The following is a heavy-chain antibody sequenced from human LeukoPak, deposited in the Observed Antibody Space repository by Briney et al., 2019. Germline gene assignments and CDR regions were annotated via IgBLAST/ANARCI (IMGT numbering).Heavy chain of an antibody. CDR3: ASRRITGTTGY. J-gene: IGHJ4*02. CDR2: ISSSGSTI. Sequence: GGSLRLSCAASGFTFSDYYMSWIRQAPGKGLEWVSYISSSGSTIYYADSVKGRFAISRDNAKNSLYLQMNSLRAEDTAVYYCASRRITGTTGYWGQGTLVTVSS. V-gene: IGHV3-11*04. CDR1: GFTFSDYY. D-gene: IGHD1-7*01.